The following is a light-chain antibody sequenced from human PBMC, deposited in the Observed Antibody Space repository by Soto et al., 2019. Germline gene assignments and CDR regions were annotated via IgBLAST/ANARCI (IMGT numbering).Light chain of an antibody. CDR1: QSIGSW. Sequence: IQMTQSPSTLSASVGDRVAITCRASQSIGSWLAWYQKKPGKAPRFLIYKASTLQTGVPSRFSGSGSGTEFTLTISSLQPDDFATYYFKQYNDDSWTFGQGTKVEIK. CDR2: KAS. V-gene: IGKV1-5*03. CDR3: KQYNDDSWT. J-gene: IGKJ1*01.